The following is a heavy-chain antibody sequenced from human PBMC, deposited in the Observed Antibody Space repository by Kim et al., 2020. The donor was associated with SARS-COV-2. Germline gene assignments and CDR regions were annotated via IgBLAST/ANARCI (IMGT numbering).Heavy chain of an antibody. J-gene: IGHJ4*02. CDR2: NCTI. V-gene: IGHV1-3*01. CDR3: ARNDYFDY. Sequence: NCTIKYSETFQDRITVTRDTSARTVYMELGSLRSEDTAVYYCARNDYFDYWGQGTLVTVSS.